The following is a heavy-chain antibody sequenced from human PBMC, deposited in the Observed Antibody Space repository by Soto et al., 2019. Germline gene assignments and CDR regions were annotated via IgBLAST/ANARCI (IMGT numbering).Heavy chain of an antibody. CDR2: IYTTGST. CDR3: ARDNYYDSNNWHDP. Sequence: ELLSITSTDSGACIRNYYCSTLRQPAGKGLEWIGRIYTTGSTNYNPSLKSRVTMSIDTSENQVSLKLSSVTAADTAVYYCARDNYYDSNNWHDPWGQGTPVT. CDR1: GACIRNYY. V-gene: IGHV4-4*07. D-gene: IGHD3-22*01. J-gene: IGHJ5*02.